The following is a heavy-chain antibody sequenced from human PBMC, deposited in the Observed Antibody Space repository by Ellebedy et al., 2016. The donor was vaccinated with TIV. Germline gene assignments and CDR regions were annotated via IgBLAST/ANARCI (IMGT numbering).Heavy chain of an antibody. CDR1: GITFSTYT. Sequence: GESLKISCAASGITFSTYTMDWVRQAPGKGLEWVSGISATGGTTFYSDSVKGRFTISRDNSKNTLYLQMNSLRVDDTAIYYCPKEVLAVWGQGTLVTVSS. J-gene: IGHJ4*02. V-gene: IGHV3-23*01. CDR2: ISATGGTT. CDR3: PKEVLAV. D-gene: IGHD6-19*01.